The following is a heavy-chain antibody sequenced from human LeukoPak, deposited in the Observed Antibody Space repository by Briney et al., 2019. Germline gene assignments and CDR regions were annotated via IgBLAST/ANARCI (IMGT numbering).Heavy chain of an antibody. J-gene: IGHJ1*01. D-gene: IGHD2-15*01. CDR1: GFTFRDYN. V-gene: IGHV3-43*01. CDR3: AKDSEGRGRGPIRH. Sequence: GGSLRLSCAASGFTFRDYNMHWVRQAPGKGLEWVSHITWDGFNTYYADSVKGRFTISRDTTKNSLYLQMNSLRTEDTALYYCAKDSEGRGRGPIRHWGQGTLVTVSS. CDR2: ITWDGFNT.